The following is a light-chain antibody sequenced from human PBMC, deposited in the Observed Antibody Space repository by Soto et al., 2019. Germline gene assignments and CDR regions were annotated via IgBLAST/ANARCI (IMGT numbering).Light chain of an antibody. Sequence: DFQMTQSPSSLSASVGDRVTITCRANQSISNFLNWYQQKPGKAPKLLIYAASSLRSGVTSRFSGSGSGTDFTLTISSLQREDFATYVCQQSYSSPWTFGQGTKVDI. V-gene: IGKV1-39*01. CDR2: AAS. CDR1: QSISNF. CDR3: QQSYSSPWT. J-gene: IGKJ1*01.